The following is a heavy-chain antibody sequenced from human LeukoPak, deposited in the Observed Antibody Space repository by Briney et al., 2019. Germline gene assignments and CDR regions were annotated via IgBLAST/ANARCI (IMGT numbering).Heavy chain of an antibody. Sequence: ASVKVSCKASGYTFTIYGISWVRQAPGQGLEWMGIINPRGGSTSYAQKFQGRVTMTRDMSTSTVYMELSSLRSEDTAVYYCARGEATVTTNFDYWGQGTLVTVSS. V-gene: IGHV1-46*01. CDR1: GYTFTIYG. CDR2: INPRGGST. D-gene: IGHD4-17*01. CDR3: ARGEATVTTNFDY. J-gene: IGHJ4*02.